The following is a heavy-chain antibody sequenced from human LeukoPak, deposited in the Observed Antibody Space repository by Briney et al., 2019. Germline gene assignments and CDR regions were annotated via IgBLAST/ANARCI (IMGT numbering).Heavy chain of an antibody. CDR2: IYYSGST. Sequence: PSETLSLTCTVSGGSISSYYWSWIRQPPGKGLEWIGYIYYSGSTNYNPSLKSRVTISVDTSKNQFSLKLSSVTAADTAVYYCARHYDSSGYGHDAFDIWGQGTMVTVSS. CDR1: GGSISSYY. V-gene: IGHV4-59*08. J-gene: IGHJ3*02. CDR3: ARHYDSSGYGHDAFDI. D-gene: IGHD3-22*01.